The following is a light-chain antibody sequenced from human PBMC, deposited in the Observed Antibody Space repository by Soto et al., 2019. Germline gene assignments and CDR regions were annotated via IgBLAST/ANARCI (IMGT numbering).Light chain of an antibody. V-gene: IGKV3-15*01. Sequence: IVLTQSPATLSVSPGERATLSCRSSQNIRSTLAWYQHKPGQAPRLLIYGASTRATGIPARFSGSGSGTEFTLTISSLQSEDFAVYYCQRYNNWPLTFGGGTKV. CDR2: GAS. J-gene: IGKJ4*01. CDR1: QNIRST. CDR3: QRYNNWPLT.